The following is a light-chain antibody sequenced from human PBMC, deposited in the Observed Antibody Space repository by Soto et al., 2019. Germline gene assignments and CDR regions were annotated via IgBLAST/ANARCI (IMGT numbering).Light chain of an antibody. CDR2: EVY. V-gene: IGLV2-14*01. J-gene: IGLJ1*01. CDR3: RSYTTSNPHV. CDR1: IGDVGAYNY. Sequence: QSALTQPASVSGSPGQSITISCTGTIGDVGAYNYVSWYQQHPGKVPRLMIYEVYHRPSGVSDRFAGSKSGNTATLSISGLQADDEADYYCRSYTTSNPHVLGTGTTLTAL.